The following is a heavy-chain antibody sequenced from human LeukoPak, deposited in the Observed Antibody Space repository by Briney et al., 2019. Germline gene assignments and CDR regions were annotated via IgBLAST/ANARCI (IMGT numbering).Heavy chain of an antibody. D-gene: IGHD3-10*01. CDR1: GFTFSSYA. CDR3: AKSGMIRGAMDV. CDR2: ISYDGSNK. V-gene: IGHV3-30-3*02. J-gene: IGHJ6*02. Sequence: GGSLRLSCAASGFTFSSYAMHWVRQAPGKGLEWVAVISYDGSNKYYADSVKGRFTVSRDNSKNTLYLQMNSLRAEDTAVYYCAKSGMIRGAMDVWGQGTTVTVSS.